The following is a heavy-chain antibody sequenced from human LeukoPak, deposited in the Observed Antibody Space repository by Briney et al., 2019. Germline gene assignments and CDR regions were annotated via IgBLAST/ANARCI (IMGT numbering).Heavy chain of an antibody. Sequence: GGSLRLSCSASGFTFRSYWMHWVRQAPGKGLVVVSRINSDGSSTSYADSVKGRFTISRDNAKNTLYLQMNSLRAEDTAVYYCARMVMGYSSSGLDYWGQGTLVTVSS. J-gene: IGHJ4*02. D-gene: IGHD6-13*01. CDR3: ARMVMGYSSSGLDY. CDR1: GFTFRSYW. V-gene: IGHV3-74*01. CDR2: INSDGSST.